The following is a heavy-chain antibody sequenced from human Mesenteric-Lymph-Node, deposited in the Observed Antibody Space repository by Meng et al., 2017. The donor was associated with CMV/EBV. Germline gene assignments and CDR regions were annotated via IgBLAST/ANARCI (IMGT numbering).Heavy chain of an antibody. D-gene: IGHD2-2*01. CDR3: ARDLGAAPPVVPAALGGWFDP. Sequence: ASVKVSCKTSGYTFTSHWMHWVRQAPGQGLEWMGIINPSDTTTVYSQKFQGRVTLTADTSTSTVFMELSGLRSEDTAVYYCARDLGAAPPVVPAALGGWFDPWGQGTLVTVSS. J-gene: IGHJ5*02. V-gene: IGHV1-46*01. CDR2: INPSDTTT. CDR1: GYTFTSHW.